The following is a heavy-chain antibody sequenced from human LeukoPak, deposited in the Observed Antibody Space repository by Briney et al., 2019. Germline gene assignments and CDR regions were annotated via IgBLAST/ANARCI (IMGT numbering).Heavy chain of an antibody. Sequence: GGSLRLSCSVSGFTFENFAMNWVRQAPGKGLEWVSVIRDNGATTFYADSVKGRFTISRDNAKNILYLQMNNLGVEDTAVYFCAKGEWELPTFFDLWGQGTLVTVSS. V-gene: IGHV3-23*01. CDR1: GFTFENFA. CDR2: IRDNGATT. J-gene: IGHJ4*02. D-gene: IGHD1-26*01. CDR3: AKGEWELPTFFDL.